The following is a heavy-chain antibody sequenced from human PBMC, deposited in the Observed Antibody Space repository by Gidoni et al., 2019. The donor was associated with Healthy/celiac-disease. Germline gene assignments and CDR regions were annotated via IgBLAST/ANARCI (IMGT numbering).Heavy chain of an antibody. CDR2: ISVSGGST. D-gene: IGHD5-12*01. J-gene: IGHJ6*03. V-gene: IGHV3-23*04. CDR3: AKGGDGYNSWYMDV. Sequence: EVQLVESGGGLVQPGGSLRLSCAASGFTFSSYAMSWVRQAPGNGLEWVSAISVSGGSTYYADSVKGRFTISRDNSKNTLYLQMNSLRAEDTAVYYCAKGGDGYNSWYMDVWGKGTTVTVSS. CDR1: GFTFSSYA.